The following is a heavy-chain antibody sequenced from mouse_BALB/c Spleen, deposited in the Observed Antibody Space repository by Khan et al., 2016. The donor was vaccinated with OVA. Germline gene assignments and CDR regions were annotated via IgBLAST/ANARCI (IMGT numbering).Heavy chain of an antibody. CDR2: ISSGSNTI. Sequence: EVELVESGGGLVQPGGSRKLSCAASGFTFSSFGMFWIRQAPEKGLEWVAYISSGSNTIYYADTVQGRFTISRDNPKNTLFLQMTSLRSEDTAMYYCARILGIYAMDYWGQGTSVTVSS. D-gene: IGHD1-1*02. CDR1: GFTFSSFG. J-gene: IGHJ4*01. CDR3: ARILGIYAMDY. V-gene: IGHV5-17*02.